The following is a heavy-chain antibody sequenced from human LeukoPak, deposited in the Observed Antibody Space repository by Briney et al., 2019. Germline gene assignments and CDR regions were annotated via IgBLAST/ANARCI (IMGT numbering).Heavy chain of an antibody. Sequence: SETLSLTCAVYSGSFSGYYWSWIRQPPGKGLEWIGEIKHSGSPNYNPSLESRVTISVGTSKNQFSLKLNSVTAADPAVYYCARVRRGYDILTGYDASYGMDVWGQGTTVTVSS. CDR1: SGSFSGYY. V-gene: IGHV4-34*01. D-gene: IGHD3-9*01. CDR2: IKHSGSP. J-gene: IGHJ6*02. CDR3: ARVRRGYDILTGYDASYGMDV.